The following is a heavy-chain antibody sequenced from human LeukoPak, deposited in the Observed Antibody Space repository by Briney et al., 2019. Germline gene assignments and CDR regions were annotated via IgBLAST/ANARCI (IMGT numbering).Heavy chain of an antibody. CDR2: IIPILGIA. D-gene: IGHD5-18*01. CDR1: GGTFSSYA. CDR3: ARRKGRGYSYGPGAFDI. J-gene: IGHJ3*02. Sequence: SVKVSCKASGGTFSSYAISWVRQAPGQGLEWMGRIIPILGIANYAQRFQGRVTITADKSTSTAYMELSSLRSEDTAVYYCARRKGRGYSYGPGAFDIWGQGTMVTASS. V-gene: IGHV1-69*04.